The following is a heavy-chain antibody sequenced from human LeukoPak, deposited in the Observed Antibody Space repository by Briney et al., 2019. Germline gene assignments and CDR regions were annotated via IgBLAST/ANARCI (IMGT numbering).Heavy chain of an antibody. Sequence: KASETLSLTCTVAGGSISSYYWSWIRQPPGKGMEWNGYIYYSGSTNYNPSLKSRVTISVDTSKNQFSLKLSSVTAADTAVYYCARGGVSSGWYYFDYWGQGTLVTVSS. J-gene: IGHJ4*02. D-gene: IGHD6-19*01. CDR3: ARGGVSSGWYYFDY. CDR1: GGSISSYY. CDR2: IYYSGST. V-gene: IGHV4-59*01.